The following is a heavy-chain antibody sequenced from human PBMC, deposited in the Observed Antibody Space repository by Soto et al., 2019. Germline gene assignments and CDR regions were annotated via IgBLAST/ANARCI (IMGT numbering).Heavy chain of an antibody. Sequence: RASVKVSCKASGGTFRSYAISGVRQAPGQGLEWMGGIIPIFGTANYAQKFQGRVTITADESTSTAYMELSSLRSEDTAVYCCPRQLHAVSSSSWYHVYWGPGTLVTVSS. CDR3: PRQLHAVSSSSWYHVY. CDR2: IIPIFGTA. CDR1: GGTFRSYA. V-gene: IGHV1-69*13. D-gene: IGHD6-13*01. J-gene: IGHJ4*02.